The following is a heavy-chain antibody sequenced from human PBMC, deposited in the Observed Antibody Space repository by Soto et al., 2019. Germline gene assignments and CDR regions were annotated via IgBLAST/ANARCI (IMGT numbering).Heavy chain of an antibody. V-gene: IGHV3-23*01. CDR2: ISGSADST. J-gene: IGHJ5*02. CDR1: GFTFSSYA. Sequence: GGSLRLSCAASGFTFSSYAMSWVRQAPGKGLEWVSVISGSADSTYYADSVKGRFTISRDKSKNTLYLQMNNLRADDTAVYYCARDQSDSIAPNWFDPWGQGTLVTVSS. CDR3: ARDQSDSIAPNWFDP. D-gene: IGHD3-22*01.